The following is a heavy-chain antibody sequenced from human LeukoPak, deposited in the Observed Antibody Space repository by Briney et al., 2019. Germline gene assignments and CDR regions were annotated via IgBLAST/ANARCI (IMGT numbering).Heavy chain of an antibody. CDR2: IYYSGST. V-gene: IGHV4-30-4*08. J-gene: IGHJ4*02. CDR3: ARDSYYGDYLGDY. D-gene: IGHD4-17*01. Sequence: NTSETLSLTCTVSGGSISSGDYYWSWIRQPPGKGLEWIGYIYYSGSTYYNPSLKSRVTIPVDTSKNQFSLKLSAVTAADTAVYYCARDSYYGDYLGDYWGQGTLVTVSS. CDR1: GGSISSGDYY.